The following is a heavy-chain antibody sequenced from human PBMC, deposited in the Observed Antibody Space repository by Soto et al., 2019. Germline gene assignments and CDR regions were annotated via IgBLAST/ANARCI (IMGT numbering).Heavy chain of an antibody. CDR1: GFTFTSSA. CDR3: AAGDVVVPAYYYYYGMDV. CDR2: IVVGSGNT. J-gene: IGHJ6*02. Sequence: SVKVSCKASGFTFTSSAVQWVRQARVQRLEWIGWIVVGSGNTNYAQKFQERVTITRDMSTSTAYMELSSLRSEDTAVYYCAAGDVVVPAYYYYYGMDVWGQGTTVTVSS. V-gene: IGHV1-58*01. D-gene: IGHD2-2*01.